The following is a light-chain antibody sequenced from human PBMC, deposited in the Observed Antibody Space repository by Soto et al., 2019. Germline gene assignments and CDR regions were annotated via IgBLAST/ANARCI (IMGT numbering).Light chain of an antibody. V-gene: IGKV3-20*01. J-gene: IGKJ5*01. CDR1: QSVSSSY. CDR2: DVS. CDR3: QQYTGPPTT. Sequence: EIVLTQCPGTVSXSXXXXXTXSXSASQSVSSSYLAWYQQKPGQAPRLLIYDVSSRATGIPDRFSGSGSGTDFTLTITRLEPEDSAVYFCQQYTGPPTTFGQGTRLEIK.